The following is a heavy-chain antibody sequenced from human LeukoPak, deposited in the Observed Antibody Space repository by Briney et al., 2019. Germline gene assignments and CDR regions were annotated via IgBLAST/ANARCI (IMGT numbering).Heavy chain of an antibody. CDR2: MNPNSGNT. V-gene: IGHV1-8*01. D-gene: IGHD4-17*01. CDR3: ARVGWDYESYYYYYMDV. J-gene: IGHJ6*03. Sequence: ASVKVSCKASGYTFTSYDINWVRQATGQGLEWMGWMNPNSGNTGYAQKFQGRVTITTDESTSTAYMELSSLRSEDTAVYYCARVGWDYESYYYYYMDVWGKGTTVTVSS. CDR1: GYTFTSYD.